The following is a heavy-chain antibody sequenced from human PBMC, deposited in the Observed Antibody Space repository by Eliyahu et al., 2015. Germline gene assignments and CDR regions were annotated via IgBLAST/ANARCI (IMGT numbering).Heavy chain of an antibody. CDR3: ARVDVEWELPSYWYFDL. Sequence: EVQLVESGGGLVQPGGSLXLSXAXXGFXVXXNYMGWVRQAPGKGLEWVSVIYSGGSTYYADSVKGRFTISRDNSKNTLYLQMNSLRAEDTAVYYCARVDVEWELPSYWYFDLWGRGTLVTVSS. CDR1: GFXVXXNY. D-gene: IGHD1-26*01. J-gene: IGHJ2*01. CDR2: IYSGGST. V-gene: IGHV3-66*01.